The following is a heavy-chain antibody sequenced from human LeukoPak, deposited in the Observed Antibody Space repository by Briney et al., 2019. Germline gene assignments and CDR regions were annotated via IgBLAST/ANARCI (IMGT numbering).Heavy chain of an antibody. V-gene: IGHV4-39*01. D-gene: IGHD6-19*01. CDR3: ARHVSSGWYTRVDAFDI. Sequence: SSETLSLTCTVSGGSLSSTSHYWAWIRQPPGKGLEWVGSVYYSGSTYYNPSLKSRVTVSIDMSKNQFSLKLSSVTAADTAVYYCARHVSSGWYTRVDAFDIWGQGTMVTVSS. J-gene: IGHJ3*02. CDR2: VYYSGST. CDR1: GGSLSSTSHY.